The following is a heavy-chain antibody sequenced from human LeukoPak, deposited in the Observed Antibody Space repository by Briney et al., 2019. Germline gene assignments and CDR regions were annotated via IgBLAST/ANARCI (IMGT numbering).Heavy chain of an antibody. J-gene: IGHJ4*02. CDR1: GFTFSSYW. CDR3: ARDPREITFGGVIVHKDY. CDR2: IKQDGREK. V-gene: IGHV3-7*01. D-gene: IGHD3-16*02. Sequence: PGGSLRLSCAASGFTFSSYWMSWVRQAPGKGLEWVANIKQDGREKCYVDSVKGRFTISRANAKNSLYLQMNSLRAEDTAVYYCARDPREITFGGVIVHKDYWGQGTLVTVSS.